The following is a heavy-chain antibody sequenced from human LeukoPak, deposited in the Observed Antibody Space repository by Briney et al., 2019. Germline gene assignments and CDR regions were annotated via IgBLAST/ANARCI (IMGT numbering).Heavy chain of an antibody. J-gene: IGHJ4*02. D-gene: IGHD2-15*01. CDR3: AKSARRYCSGGSCYYFDY. V-gene: IGHV3-30*02. CDR2: IRHDGSNK. Sequence: PGGSLRLSCAASGFTFSSYGMHWVRQAPGKGLEWVAFIRHDGSNKYYADSVKGRFTISRDNSKNTLYLQVNSLRAEDTAVYYCAKSARRYCSGGSCYYFDYWGQGTLVTVSS. CDR1: GFTFSSYG.